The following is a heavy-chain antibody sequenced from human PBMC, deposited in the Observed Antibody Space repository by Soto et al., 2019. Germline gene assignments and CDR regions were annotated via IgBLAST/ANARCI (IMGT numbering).Heavy chain of an antibody. J-gene: IGHJ5*02. CDR3: ARYYYDSSGFKEEWFDP. V-gene: IGHV4-31*11. CDR1: GGSISRGGYY. D-gene: IGHD3-22*01. Sequence: TLSLTCAVPGGSISRGGYYWSWFRQHPGKGLEWIGYIYYSGSTYYNPSLKSRVTISVDTSKNQFSLKLSSVTAADTAMYYCARYYYDSSGFKEEWFDPWGQGTLVTVSS. CDR2: IYYSGST.